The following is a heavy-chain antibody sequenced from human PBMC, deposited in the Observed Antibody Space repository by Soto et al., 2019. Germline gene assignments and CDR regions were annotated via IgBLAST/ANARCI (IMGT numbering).Heavy chain of an antibody. J-gene: IGHJ3*02. Sequence: QVQLVQSGAEVKKPGASVKVSCKASGYTFTSYYMQWVRQAPGQGLEWMGIINPSGGSTSYAQKFQGRVTMTRDTSTSTVYMELSSLRSEDTAVYYCARDQDIVVVVAATSRGLDIWGQGTMVTVSS. CDR3: ARDQDIVVVVAATSRGLDI. V-gene: IGHV1-46*01. CDR1: GYTFTSYY. D-gene: IGHD2-15*01. CDR2: INPSGGST.